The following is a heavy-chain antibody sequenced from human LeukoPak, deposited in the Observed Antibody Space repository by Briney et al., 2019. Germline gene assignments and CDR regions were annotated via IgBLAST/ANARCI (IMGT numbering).Heavy chain of an antibody. J-gene: IGHJ4*02. V-gene: IGHV3-48*04. CDR2: IGISSGNT. Sequence: GGSLRLSCTASGFPFSDYSMNWVRQAPGKGLEWISYIGISSGNTKYADSVKDRFTISADNTKNSLYLQMNSLRVEDTAVYYCARDHNYAFDNWGQGTLVSVSS. D-gene: IGHD1-1*01. CDR3: ARDHNYAFDN. CDR1: GFPFSDYS.